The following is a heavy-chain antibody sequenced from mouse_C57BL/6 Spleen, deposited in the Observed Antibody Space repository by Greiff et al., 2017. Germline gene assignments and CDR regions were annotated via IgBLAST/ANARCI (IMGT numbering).Heavy chain of an antibody. J-gene: IGHJ4*01. V-gene: IGHV8-12*01. D-gene: IGHD2-3*01. CDR3: ARGWLPGGAMDY. CDR1: GFSLSTSGMG. Sequence: QVTLKESGPGILQSSQTLSLTCSFSGFSLSTSGMGVSWIRQPSGKSLEWLAHIYWDDDKRYHPSLKSLPTISKDTSRNQVFLKITSVDTADTATYCCARGWLPGGAMDYWGQGTSVTVSS. CDR2: IYWDDDK.